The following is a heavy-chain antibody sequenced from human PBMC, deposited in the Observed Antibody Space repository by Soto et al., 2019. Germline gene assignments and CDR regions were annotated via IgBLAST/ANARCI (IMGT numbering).Heavy chain of an antibody. Sequence: QVQLVESGGGVVQPGRSLRLSCAASGFTFSSYGMHWVRQAPGEGLEWVAVIWYDGSNKYYADSVKGRFTISRDNSKNTLYLQMNSLRAEDTAVYYCARDRDGMDVWGQGTTVTVSS. D-gene: IGHD3-10*01. J-gene: IGHJ6*02. CDR3: ARDRDGMDV. V-gene: IGHV3-33*01. CDR1: GFTFSSYG. CDR2: IWYDGSNK.